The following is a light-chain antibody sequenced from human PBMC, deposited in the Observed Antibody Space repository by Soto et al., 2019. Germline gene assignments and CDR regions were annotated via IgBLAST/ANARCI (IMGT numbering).Light chain of an antibody. CDR1: RDIGNY. CDR2: RVS. CDR3: QQYVSYPIT. Sequence: DIPMTQSPSSLSASVGDRVTITCRASRDIGNYLAWFQQKPGKAPKSLIYRVSSLQTGVPSKFSGGGGGTDFTLTINSLQPADSATDLCQQYVSYPITFGHGTRLEI. J-gene: IGKJ5*01. V-gene: IGKV1-16*02.